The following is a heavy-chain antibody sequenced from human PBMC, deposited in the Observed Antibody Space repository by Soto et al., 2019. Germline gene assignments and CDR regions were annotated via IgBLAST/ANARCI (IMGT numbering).Heavy chain of an antibody. D-gene: IGHD1-1*01. CDR1: GFSLSSYW. CDR2: MNQDGSES. CDR3: ASLSTSAGRRELDC. Sequence: EVQLVESGGGLVQPGGSLRLYCEASGFSLSSYWMSWVRQAPGKGLEWVANMNQDGSESDYVGSVKGRFTFTRDTAKNSLDLQINSLIAEDTAVYYCASLSTSAGRRELDCWGQGTLVTVSS. J-gene: IGHJ4*02. V-gene: IGHV3-7*01.